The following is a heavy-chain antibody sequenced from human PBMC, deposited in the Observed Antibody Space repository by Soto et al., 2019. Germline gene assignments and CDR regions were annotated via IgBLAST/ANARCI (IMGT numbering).Heavy chain of an antibody. D-gene: IGHD6-19*01. CDR1: GYTFTSYG. CDR3: AGLGWQWLDFDY. CDR2: ISAYNGNT. J-gene: IGHJ4*02. V-gene: IGHV1-18*01. Sequence: ASVKVSCKASGYTFTSYGISWVRQAPGQGLEWMGWISAYNGNTNYAQKLQGRVTMTTDTSTSTAYMELRSLGADDTAVYYCAGLGWQWLDFDYWGQGTLVTVSS.